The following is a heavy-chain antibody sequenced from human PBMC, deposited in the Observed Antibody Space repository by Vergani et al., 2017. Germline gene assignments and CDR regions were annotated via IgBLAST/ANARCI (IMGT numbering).Heavy chain of an antibody. CDR1: GFTFIMHA. D-gene: IGHD6-19*01. J-gene: IGHJ3*02. Sequence: EVQLLESGGDLVQPGGSLRLSCAASGFTFIMHAMSWVRQAPGKGLGWVSTLSASDRRTHYADSVKGRFTISRDISKNTLFLHMNSLRPEDTAVYYCAKVGRSEVAGTFGAFDIWGQGTMVTVSS. V-gene: IGHV3-23*01. CDR3: AKVGRSEVAGTFGAFDI. CDR2: LSASDRRT.